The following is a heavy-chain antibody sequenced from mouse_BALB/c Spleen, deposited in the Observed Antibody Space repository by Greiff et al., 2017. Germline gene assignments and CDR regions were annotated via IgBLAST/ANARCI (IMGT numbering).Heavy chain of an antibody. V-gene: IGHV14-4*02. Sequence: VQLQQPGSELVRPGASVKLSCKASGYTFTSYWMHWVKQRPEQGLEWIGWIDPENGDTEYAPKFQGKATMTADTSSNTAYLQLSSLTSEDTAVYYCNAGYQFAYWGQGTLVTVSA. D-gene: IGHD2-14*01. CDR3: NAGYQFAY. CDR2: IDPENGDT. J-gene: IGHJ3*01. CDR1: GYTFTSYW.